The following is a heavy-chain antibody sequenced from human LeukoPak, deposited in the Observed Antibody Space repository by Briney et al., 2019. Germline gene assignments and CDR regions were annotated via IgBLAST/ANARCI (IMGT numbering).Heavy chain of an antibody. J-gene: IGHJ6*02. V-gene: IGHV1-69*04. CDR1: GGTFSSYA. CDR2: IIPILGIA. Sequence: SVKVSCKASGGTFSSYAISWVRQAPGQGLEWMGRIIPILGIANYAQKFQGRVTITADKSTSTAYMELSSLRSEDTAVYYCARAGDIWFGELLFDTIPDYYYYGMDVWGQGTTVTVSS. CDR3: ARAGDIWFGELLFDTIPDYYYYGMDV. D-gene: IGHD3-10*01.